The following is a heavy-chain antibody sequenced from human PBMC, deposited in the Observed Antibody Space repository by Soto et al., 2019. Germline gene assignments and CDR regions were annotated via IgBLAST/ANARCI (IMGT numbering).Heavy chain of an antibody. CDR3: ARESEDLPSNFDY. Sequence: EVQLVESGGGLVRPGVSLRLSCAASGFTFSRYSMNLVRQAPGKGLEWVSSISSTTNYIYYADSMKGRFTGSRDNAKNSVYLDMHRLSAEDPAVYYCARESEDLPSNFDYWGQGPLVNVSS. J-gene: IGHJ4*02. CDR1: GFTFSRYS. V-gene: IGHV3-21*01. CDR2: ISSTTNYI.